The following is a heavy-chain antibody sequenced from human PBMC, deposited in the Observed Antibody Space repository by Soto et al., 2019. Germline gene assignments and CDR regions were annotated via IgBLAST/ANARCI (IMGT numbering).Heavy chain of an antibody. D-gene: IGHD3-22*01. CDR1: GGTFSSYA. CDR2: IIPIFGTA. V-gene: IGHV1-69*01. J-gene: IGHJ3*02. Sequence: QVQLVQSGAEVKKPGSSVKVSCKASGGTFSSYAISWVRQAPGQGLEWMGGIIPIFGTANYAQKFQGRVTITADESTSTDYMELSSLRSEDTAVYYCARDYYDSSGYFPADAFDIWGQGTMVTVSS. CDR3: ARDYYDSSGYFPADAFDI.